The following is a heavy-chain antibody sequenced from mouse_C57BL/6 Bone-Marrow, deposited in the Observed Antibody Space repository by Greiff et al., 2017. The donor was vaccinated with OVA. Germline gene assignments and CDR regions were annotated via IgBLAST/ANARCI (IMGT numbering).Heavy chain of an antibody. CDR1: GYTFTSYW. CDR3: ARGGYYGNYLPWFAY. Sequence: QVQLKQPGAELVKPGASVKMSCTASGYTFTSYWITWVKQRPGQGLEWIGDIYPGSGSTNYNEKFKSKATLTVDTSSSTAYMQLSSLTSEDSAVYYCARGGYYGNYLPWFAYWGQGTLVTVSA. CDR2: IYPGSGST. V-gene: IGHV1-55*01. D-gene: IGHD2-1*01. J-gene: IGHJ3*01.